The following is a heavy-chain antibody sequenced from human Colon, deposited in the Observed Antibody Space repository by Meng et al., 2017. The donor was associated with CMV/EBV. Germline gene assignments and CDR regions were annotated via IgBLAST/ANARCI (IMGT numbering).Heavy chain of an antibody. CDR2: ISAYNGNT. CDR1: GYTFTSYG. J-gene: IGHJ5*02. CDR3: ARDFYESSGYSDDCFDP. V-gene: IGHV1-18*01. Sequence: ASVKVSCKASGYTFTSYGISWVRQAPGQGLEWMGWISAYNGNTYHAQKFQGRVTMTTDMSRSTVYMELRSLRSDDTAVYYCARDFYESSGYSDDCFDPWGQGTLVTVSS. D-gene: IGHD3-22*01.